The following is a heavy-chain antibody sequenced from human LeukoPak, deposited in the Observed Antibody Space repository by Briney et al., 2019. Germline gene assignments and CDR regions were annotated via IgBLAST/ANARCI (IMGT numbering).Heavy chain of an antibody. CDR2: IYHSGST. V-gene: IGHV4-38-2*02. Sequence: SETLSLTCTVSGVSISSGYYWGWIRQPPGKGLEWIGSIYHSGSTYYNPSLKSRVTISVDTSKNQFSLKLSSVTAADTAVYYCAKCRRMVDAFDIWGQGTMVTVSS. CDR1: GVSISSGYY. D-gene: IGHD3-10*01. CDR3: AKCRRMVDAFDI. J-gene: IGHJ3*02.